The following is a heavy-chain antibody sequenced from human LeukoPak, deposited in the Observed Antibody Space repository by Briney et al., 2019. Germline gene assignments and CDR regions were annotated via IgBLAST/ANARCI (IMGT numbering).Heavy chain of an antibody. CDR1: GGTFSSYA. CDR3: AREDTVVKVMDY. Sequence: ASVKVSCKASGGTFSSYAISWVRQAPGQGLEWMGRIIPILGIANYAQRFQGRVTITADKSTSTAYMELSSLRSEDTAVYYCAREDTVVKVMDYWGQGTLVTVSS. CDR2: IIPILGIA. V-gene: IGHV1-69*04. J-gene: IGHJ4*02. D-gene: IGHD4-23*01.